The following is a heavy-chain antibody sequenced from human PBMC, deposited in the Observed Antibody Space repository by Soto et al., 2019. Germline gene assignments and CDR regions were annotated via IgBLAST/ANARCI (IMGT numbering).Heavy chain of an antibody. Sequence: EVQLVESGGGLVQPGGSLRLSCAASGFTFSSYSMNWVRQAPWKVLEWVSYISSSSTTKYYADSVKGRFTISRDNANNSLYLQMNSLRAEDKAVYYCARDGCSGSNCLNWFDPWGQGTLVTVSS. V-gene: IGHV3-48*01. J-gene: IGHJ5*02. CDR2: ISSSSTTK. D-gene: IGHD2-15*01. CDR1: GFTFSSYS. CDR3: ARDGCSGSNCLNWFDP.